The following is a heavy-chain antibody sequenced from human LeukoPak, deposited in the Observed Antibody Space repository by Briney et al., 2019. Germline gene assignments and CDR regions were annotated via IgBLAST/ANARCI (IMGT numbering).Heavy chain of an antibody. CDR2: INTDGSTI. D-gene: IGHD2-2*01. Sequence: GGSLRLSCAPSGFTFSSYWMHWVRQAPGKGLVWVSRINTDGSTITYADSVKGRFTISRDNAKNTPYLQMNSLGAEDTAVYFCARERKSSTSMDYWGQGTLVTVSS. V-gene: IGHV3-74*01. CDR1: GFTFSSYW. CDR3: ARERKSSTSMDY. J-gene: IGHJ4*02.